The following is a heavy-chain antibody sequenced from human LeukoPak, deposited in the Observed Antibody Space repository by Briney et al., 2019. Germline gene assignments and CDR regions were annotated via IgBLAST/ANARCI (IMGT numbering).Heavy chain of an antibody. V-gene: IGHV1-46*01. J-gene: IGHJ4*02. CDR1: GYTFTSYY. CDR3: AKALLPGAAMVILFDY. D-gene: IGHD5-18*01. Sequence: ASVKVSCKASGYTFTSYYMHWVRQAPGQGLEWMGIINPSGGSTSYAQKFQGRVTMTRDTSTSTVYMELSSLRSEDTAVYYCAKALLPGAAMVILFDYWGQGTLVTVSS. CDR2: INPSGGST.